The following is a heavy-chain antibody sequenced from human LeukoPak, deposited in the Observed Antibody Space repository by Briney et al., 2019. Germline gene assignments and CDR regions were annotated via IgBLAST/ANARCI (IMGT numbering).Heavy chain of an antibody. D-gene: IGHD3-10*01. CDR1: GGSFSGYY. CDR2: INHSGST. J-gene: IGHJ6*03. V-gene: IGHV4-34*01. Sequence: SETLSLTCAVYGGSFSGYYWSWIRQPPGKGLEWIGEINHSGSTNYNPSLKSRVTISVDTSKNQFSLKLSSVTAADTVVYYCARGSRAIRVRYYYMDVWGKGTTVTVSS. CDR3: ARGSRAIRVRYYYMDV.